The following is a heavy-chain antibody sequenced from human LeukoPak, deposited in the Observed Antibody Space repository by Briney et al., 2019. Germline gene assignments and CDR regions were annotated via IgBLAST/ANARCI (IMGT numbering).Heavy chain of an antibody. Sequence: SETLSLTCAVYGGSFSGYYWSWIRQPPGKGLEWIGEINHSGSTNYNPSLKSRVTISVDTSKNQFSLKLSSVTAADTAVYYCAKSSTAFYYYYMDVWGKGTTVTISS. CDR1: GGSFSGYY. CDR2: INHSGST. CDR3: AKSSTAFYYYYMDV. D-gene: IGHD3-16*01. V-gene: IGHV4-34*01. J-gene: IGHJ6*03.